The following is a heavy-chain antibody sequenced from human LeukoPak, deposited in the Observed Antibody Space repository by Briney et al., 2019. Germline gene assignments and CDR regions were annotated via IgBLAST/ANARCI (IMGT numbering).Heavy chain of an antibody. J-gene: IGHJ4*02. CDR2: VAHKGPTVYSPTLNR. V-gene: IGHV4-34*01. CDR1: GAALSEYY. CDR3: VRQGTNSGYYLLDY. D-gene: IGHD3-22*01. Sequence: SETLSLTCAVYGAALSEYYWSWIRQSPGKGLEWIGEVAHKGPTVYSPTLNRKHNPSFKSRVTMSVDRSKNQFSLKLTSVTVADTATYYCVRQGTNSGYYLLDYWGQGHLVIVSS.